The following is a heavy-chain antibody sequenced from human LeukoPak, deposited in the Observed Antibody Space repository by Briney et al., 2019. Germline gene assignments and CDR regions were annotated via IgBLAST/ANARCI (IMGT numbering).Heavy chain of an antibody. V-gene: IGHV3-30*04. CDR1: GFTFSSYS. CDR2: ISYDGRNK. D-gene: IGHD3-22*01. J-gene: IGHJ4*02. CDR3: ARDDGYYDSSVPLDY. Sequence: PGGSLRLSCAASGFTFSSYSMHWVRPAPGKGLEWVAVISYDGRNKYYADSVKGRFTISRDTSKNTLYLQMNSLRAEDTAVYYCARDDGYYDSSVPLDYWGQGTLVTVSS.